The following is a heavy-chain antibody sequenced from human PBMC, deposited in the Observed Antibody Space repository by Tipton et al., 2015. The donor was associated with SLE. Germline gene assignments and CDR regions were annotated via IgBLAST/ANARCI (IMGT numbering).Heavy chain of an antibody. J-gene: IGHJ6*02. CDR1: GFAFSSYS. V-gene: IGHV3-21*03. Sequence: SLRLSCAASGFAFSSYSMNWVRQAPGKGLEWVSSISSSSSYICYADSVKGRFTISRDNAKNSLYLQMNSLRAEDTAVYYCARDRGVSYYYYGMDVWGQGTTVTVSS. CDR2: ISSSSSYI. D-gene: IGHD3-10*01. CDR3: ARDRGVSYYYYGMDV.